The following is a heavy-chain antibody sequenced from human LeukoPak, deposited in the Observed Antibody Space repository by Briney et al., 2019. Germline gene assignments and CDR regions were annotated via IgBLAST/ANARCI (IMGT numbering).Heavy chain of an antibody. V-gene: IGHV4-59*01. J-gene: IGHJ4*02. CDR3: ARGRYGGGWYDY. Sequence: SETLSLTCTVSGGSIDTYYWSWIRQPPGKGLEYIAYTYYTGSTDYNPSFKSRVRMSLDTPKNQFSLVLNSVTAADTAVYYCARGRYGGGWYDYWGQGTLVTVSS. CDR1: GGSIDTYY. CDR2: TYYTGST. D-gene: IGHD6-19*01.